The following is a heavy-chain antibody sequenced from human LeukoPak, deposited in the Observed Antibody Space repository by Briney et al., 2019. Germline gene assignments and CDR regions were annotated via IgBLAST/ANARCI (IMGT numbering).Heavy chain of an antibody. Sequence: GGSLRLSCAASGFTFSDYYMSWIRQAPGKGLEWVSYISSSSSYTNYADSVKGRFTISRDNAKNSLYPQMNSLRAEDTAVYYCAPYSSRSRAFDYWGQGTLVTVSS. J-gene: IGHJ4*02. CDR3: APYSSRSRAFDY. V-gene: IGHV3-11*06. CDR2: ISSSSSYT. CDR1: GFTFSDYY. D-gene: IGHD6-13*01.